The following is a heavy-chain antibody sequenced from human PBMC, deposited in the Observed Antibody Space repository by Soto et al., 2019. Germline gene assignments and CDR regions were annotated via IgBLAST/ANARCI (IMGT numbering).Heavy chain of an antibody. D-gene: IGHD6-13*01. V-gene: IGHV1-24*01. CDR1: GYTLTELS. CDR2: FDPEDGET. Sequence: ASVKVSCKVSGYTLTELSMHWVRHAPGKGLEWMGGFDPEDGETIYAQKFQGRVTMTEDTSTDTAYMELSSLRSEDTAVYYCATDKGSIAAAVSAFDIWGQGTMVTVSS. J-gene: IGHJ3*02. CDR3: ATDKGSIAAAVSAFDI.